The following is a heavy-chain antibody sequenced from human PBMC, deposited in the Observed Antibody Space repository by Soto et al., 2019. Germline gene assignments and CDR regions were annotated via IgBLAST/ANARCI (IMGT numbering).Heavy chain of an antibody. CDR1: GGSISSYY. D-gene: IGHD3-16*01. CDR2: IYYSGNT. CDR3: ARGGLTRFDS. J-gene: IGHJ4*02. Sequence: SETLSLTCTVSGGSISSYYWSWIRQPPGKGLEWIGYIYYSGNTDYNPSLKSRVTISADADRSQLSLRLTSVTAADTAVYYCARGGLTRFDSWGQGILVTVSS. V-gene: IGHV4-59*08.